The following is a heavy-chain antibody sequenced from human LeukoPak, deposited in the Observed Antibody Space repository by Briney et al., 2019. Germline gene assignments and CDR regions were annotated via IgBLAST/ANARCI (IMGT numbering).Heavy chain of an antibody. Sequence: PGGSLRLSCAASGFTFSSYWMSWVRQAPGKGLEWVANIKQDGSEKYYVGSVKGRFTIYRDNAKNSLYLQMNSLRAEDTAVYYCARGDRYCSRTSCYSDHWGQGTLVTVSS. CDR1: GFTFSSYW. D-gene: IGHD2-2*01. CDR3: ARGDRYCSRTSCYSDH. V-gene: IGHV3-7*01. CDR2: IKQDGSEK. J-gene: IGHJ4*02.